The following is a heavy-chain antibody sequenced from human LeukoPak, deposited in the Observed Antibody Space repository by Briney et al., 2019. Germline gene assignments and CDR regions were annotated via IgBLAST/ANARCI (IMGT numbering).Heavy chain of an antibody. J-gene: IGHJ5*02. CDR1: GGYISDYS. CDR2: ISYSGST. Sequence: PSETLSLTCTISGGYISDYSWSWIRQPPGKGLEWIGYISYSGSTYYNPSLKSRVSISGDTSKNQFSLKLSSVTAADTAVYYCARGDYYYGSGSYETWGQGTLVTVSS. CDR3: ARGDYYYGSGSYET. V-gene: IGHV4-59*12. D-gene: IGHD3-10*01.